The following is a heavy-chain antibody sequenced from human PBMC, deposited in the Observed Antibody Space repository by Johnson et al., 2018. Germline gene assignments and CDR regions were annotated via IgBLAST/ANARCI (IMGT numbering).Heavy chain of an antibody. J-gene: IGHJ6*02. Sequence: VQLVQSGGGVVQPGRSLRLSCAASGFTFSSYAMNWVRQAPGKGLEWVAGISGGGDSTNYADSVRGRFTISRDNSKNTLYLQMSSLRAEDTAVYYCAKDGAVTNVYYYYGMDVWGQGTTVTVSS. V-gene: IGHV3-23*04. CDR3: AKDGAVTNVYYYYGMDV. CDR1: GFTFSSYA. D-gene: IGHD4-17*01. CDR2: ISGGGDST.